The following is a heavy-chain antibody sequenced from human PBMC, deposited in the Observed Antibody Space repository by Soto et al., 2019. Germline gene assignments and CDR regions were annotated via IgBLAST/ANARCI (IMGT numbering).Heavy chain of an antibody. CDR3: TVWGSGNDFGAA. CDR2: SKNKADSYTT. CDR1: GFTFSDHY. Sequence: EVQLVESGGGLVQPGGSLRLSCAASGFTFSDHYMDWVRQAPGKGLEWVGRSKNKADSYTTEYAASVKGRLTISRDGSKNSLFLQMNSLKPEDTAVYYCTVWGSGNDFGAAWGQGILVTVSS. D-gene: IGHD3-10*01. V-gene: IGHV3-72*01. J-gene: IGHJ4*02.